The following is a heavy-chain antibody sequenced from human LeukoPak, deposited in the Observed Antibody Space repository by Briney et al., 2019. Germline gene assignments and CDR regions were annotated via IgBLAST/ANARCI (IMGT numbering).Heavy chain of an antibody. CDR2: VSSSGDNT. J-gene: IGHJ4*02. CDR1: GFTFTSYA. CDR3: VKGGWLDN. Sequence: GGSLRLSCAASGFTFTSYAMNWVRQAPGRGLEWVPGVSSSGDNTHYADSVKGRFTISRDNSDNTLCLQMNSLRAEDTAVYYCVKGGWLDNWGQGTLVTVSS. D-gene: IGHD6-19*01. V-gene: IGHV3-23*01.